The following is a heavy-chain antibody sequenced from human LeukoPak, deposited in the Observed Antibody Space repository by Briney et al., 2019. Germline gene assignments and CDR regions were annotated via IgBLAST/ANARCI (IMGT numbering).Heavy chain of an antibody. V-gene: IGHV1-18*01. CDR1: GYTFTSYG. CDR3: ARDLRERITIFGVVIVERWFDP. J-gene: IGHJ5*02. Sequence: ASVKVSCKASGYTFTSYGISWVRQAPGQGLEWMGWISAYNGNTNYAQKLQGRVTRTTDTSTSTAYMELRSLRSDDTAVYYCARDLRERITIFGVVIVERWFDPWGQGTLVTVSS. D-gene: IGHD3-3*01. CDR2: ISAYNGNT.